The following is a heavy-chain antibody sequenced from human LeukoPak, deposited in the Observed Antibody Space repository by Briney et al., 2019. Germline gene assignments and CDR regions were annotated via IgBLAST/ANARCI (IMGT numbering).Heavy chain of an antibody. CDR1: GGTFSNDG. D-gene: IGHD2-21*01. CDR3: ARGAGFKSGRTIHFFGMDV. J-gene: IGHJ6*02. V-gene: IGHV1-69*13. Sequence: SVKVSFKASGGTFSNDGISWVRQAPGQGLEWMGGIIPILTTPKYAQKFQGRVTISADESTSTAYMELSSLRAEDTALYYCARGAGFKSGRTIHFFGMDVWGQGTTVTVSS. CDR2: IIPILTTP.